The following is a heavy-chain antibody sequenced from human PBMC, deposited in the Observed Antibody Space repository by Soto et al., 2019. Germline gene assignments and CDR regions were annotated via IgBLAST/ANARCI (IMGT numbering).Heavy chain of an antibody. CDR1: GDSMNSGDYY. J-gene: IGHJ6*02. CDR2: IYNGGNS. Sequence: QVQLQESGPGLVKPSQTLSLTCTVSGDSMNSGDYYWNWIRQSPGKGLEWIGHIYNGGNSYQKPSLKGRGTISVDTSKNQSFLRLTSVTVACTAVYCCARDYWNSPYYVDVWGQGTAVTVTS. CDR3: ARDYWNSPYYVDV. D-gene: IGHD1-7*01. V-gene: IGHV4-30-4*01.